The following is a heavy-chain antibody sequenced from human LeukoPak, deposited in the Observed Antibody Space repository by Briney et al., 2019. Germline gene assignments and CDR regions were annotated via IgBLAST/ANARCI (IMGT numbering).Heavy chain of an antibody. J-gene: IGHJ4*02. CDR1: GYTFTSYD. V-gene: IGHV1-8*01. Sequence: ASVKVSCKASGYTFTSYDINWVRQATGQGLEWMGWMNPNSGNTGYAQKFQGRVTMTRNTSISTAYMELSSLRSEDTAVYYCARVVTATLYYFDYWGQGTLVTVSS. D-gene: IGHD2-21*02. CDR3: ARVVTATLYYFDY. CDR2: MNPNSGNT.